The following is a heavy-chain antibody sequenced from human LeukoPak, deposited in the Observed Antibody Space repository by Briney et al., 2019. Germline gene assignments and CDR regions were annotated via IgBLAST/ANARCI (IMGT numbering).Heavy chain of an antibody. Sequence: PGGSLRLSCVASGFTLRSYSMNWVRQAPGKGLEWVSYVSTSSYYIYYADSVKGRFTISRDDAKNSLYLQMNSLRADDTALYYCAKHSGSYFIYYVDSWGQGTLVTVSS. V-gene: IGHV3-21*04. CDR2: VSTSSYYI. J-gene: IGHJ4*02. CDR3: AKHSGSYFIYYVDS. D-gene: IGHD1-26*01. CDR1: GFTLRSYS.